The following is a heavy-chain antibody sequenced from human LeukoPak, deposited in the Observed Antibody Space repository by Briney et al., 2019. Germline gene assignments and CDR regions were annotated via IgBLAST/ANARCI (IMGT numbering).Heavy chain of an antibody. CDR3: AKDMIPVVPAAMGDWFDP. V-gene: IGHV3-23*01. D-gene: IGHD2-2*01. J-gene: IGHJ5*02. Sequence: GGSLRLSCAASGFTLSSYAMSWVRQAPGKGLEWVSAISGSGGSTYYADSVKGRFTISRDNSKNTLYLQMNSLRAEDTAVYYCAKDMIPVVPAAMGDWFDPWGQGTLVTVSS. CDR1: GFTLSSYA. CDR2: ISGSGGST.